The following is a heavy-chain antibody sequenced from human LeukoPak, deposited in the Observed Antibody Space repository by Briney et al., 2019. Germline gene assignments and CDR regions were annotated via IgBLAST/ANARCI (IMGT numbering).Heavy chain of an antibody. V-gene: IGHV1-2*02. Sequence: ASVKVSCKISGYTFTDYFIHWVRQAPGQGLEWMGWTSPKSGDRKCTQKFQGRVTMTRDTSISTDYMELDRLTFDDTAVYFCARDNYGTLDYWGQGSLVTVSS. CDR2: TSPKSGDR. D-gene: IGHD4-17*01. CDR3: ARDNYGTLDY. J-gene: IGHJ4*02. CDR1: GYTFTDYF.